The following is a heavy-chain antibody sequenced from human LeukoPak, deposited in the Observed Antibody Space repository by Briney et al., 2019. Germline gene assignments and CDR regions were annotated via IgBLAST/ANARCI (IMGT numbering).Heavy chain of an antibody. J-gene: IGHJ4*02. CDR3: AKEITQYTSNWYWVN. V-gene: IGHV3-30*18. D-gene: IGHD6-13*01. Sequence: GGSLRLSCAASGFASSNYGMHWVRQSPGQGLEWVAVVSYEGRTQYYADSVKGRFTISRDNSKNTLFLQMISLRAEDTAVYYCAKEITQYTSNWYWVNWGQGTLVFVSS. CDR2: VSYEGRTQ. CDR1: GFASSNYG.